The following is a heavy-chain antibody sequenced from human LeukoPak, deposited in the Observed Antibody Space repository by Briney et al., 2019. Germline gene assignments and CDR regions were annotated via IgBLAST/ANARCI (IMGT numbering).Heavy chain of an antibody. D-gene: IGHD3-10*01. CDR1: GFTFSSFA. V-gene: IGHV3-23*01. CDR3: ARDQGAGGAFDI. CDR2: ISGSGGDT. J-gene: IGHJ3*02. Sequence: GGSLRLSCTVSGFTFSSFAMSWVRQAPGKGLEWVSAISGSGGDTYYADSVKGRFTISRDNSKNTLYLQMNSLRAEDTAVYYCARDQGAGGAFDIWGQGTMVTVSS.